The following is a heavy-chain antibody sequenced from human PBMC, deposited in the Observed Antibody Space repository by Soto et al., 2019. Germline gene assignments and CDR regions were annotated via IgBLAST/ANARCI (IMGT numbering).Heavy chain of an antibody. CDR2: INPDAGAT. CDR1: AYSFTTYH. CDR3: ARGDIVLVPAAATNLYAL. D-gene: IGHD2-2*01. J-gene: IGHJ4*02. V-gene: IGHV1-46*01. Sequence: GASVKVSCKASAYSFTTYHIHWVRQAPGQGLEWMGLINPDAGATNYAQRFQGRLRLTRDTSTSTVYMELRSLRFDDTAVYYCARGDIVLVPAAATNLYALCGQGTLVTVS.